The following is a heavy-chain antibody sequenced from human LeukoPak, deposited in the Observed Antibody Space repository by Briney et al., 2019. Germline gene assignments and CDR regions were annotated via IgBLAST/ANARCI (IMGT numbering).Heavy chain of an antibody. CDR2: ISSSSSYI. Sequence: GSLRLSCAASGFTFSSYSMNWVRQAPGKGLEWVSSISSSSSYIYYADSVKGRFTISRDNAKNSLYLQMNSLRAEDTAVYYCATQYSSSPKLDYWGQGTLVTVSS. J-gene: IGHJ4*02. CDR3: ATQYSSSPKLDY. D-gene: IGHD6-6*01. V-gene: IGHV3-21*01. CDR1: GFTFSSYS.